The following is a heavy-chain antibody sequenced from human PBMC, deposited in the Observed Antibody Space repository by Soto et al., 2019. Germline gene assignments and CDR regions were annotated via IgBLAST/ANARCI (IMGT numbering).Heavy chain of an antibody. V-gene: IGHV3-48*01. Sequence: EVQLVESGGGLVQPGGSLRLSCAASGFTFSSYSMNWVRQAPGKGLEWVSYISSSSSTIYYADSVKGRFTISRDNAKNSLYLQMNSLRAEDTAVCYCARDQAAAGTSRYYYYYMDVWGKGTTVTVSS. CDR1: GFTFSSYS. D-gene: IGHD6-13*01. CDR3: ARDQAAAGTSRYYYYYMDV. J-gene: IGHJ6*03. CDR2: ISSSSSTI.